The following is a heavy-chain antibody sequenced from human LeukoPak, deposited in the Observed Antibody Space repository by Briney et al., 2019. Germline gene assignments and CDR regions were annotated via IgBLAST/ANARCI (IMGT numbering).Heavy chain of an antibody. D-gene: IGHD1-26*01. CDR1: GFIFRTYR. CDR2: VSEDGSGK. V-gene: IGHV3-30*18. Sequence: GGSLRLSCAASGFIFRTYRMHWVRQIPGKGLEWVAAVSEDGSGKFYADSVRGRFTISRDNSKNTLYLQMNTLRSEDMAVYYCAKIRTVGAGDAFDFWGQGTMVSVSS. CDR3: AKIRTVGAGDAFDF. J-gene: IGHJ3*01.